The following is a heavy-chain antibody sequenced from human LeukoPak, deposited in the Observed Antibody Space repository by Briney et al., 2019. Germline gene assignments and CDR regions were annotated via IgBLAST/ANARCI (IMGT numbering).Heavy chain of an antibody. V-gene: IGHV3-66*01. J-gene: IGHJ3*02. D-gene: IGHD2-15*01. CDR1: IFTDSSNY. CDR2: IYSVGST. Sequence: GRSLGLSRAASIFTDSSNYMSGAPQPSRKGLVWVSVIYSVGSTYYADSVKGRFSISRDNSKNTLYLQMNSLRAEDTAVYYCAREAKVGLLDAFDIWGQGTMVTVSS. CDR3: AREAKVGLLDAFDI.